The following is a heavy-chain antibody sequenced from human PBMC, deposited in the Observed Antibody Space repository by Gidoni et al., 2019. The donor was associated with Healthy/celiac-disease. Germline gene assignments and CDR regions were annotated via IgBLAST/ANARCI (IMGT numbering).Heavy chain of an antibody. CDR2: INPSGGST. J-gene: IGHJ6*02. CDR1: GYTFTSDY. V-gene: IGHV1-46*01. Sequence: QVQLVQSGAEVKKPGASVKVSCKASGYTFTSDYMHWVRQAPGQGLEWMGIINPSGGSTSYAQKFQGRVTMTRDTSTSTVYMELSSLRSEDTAVYYCARDLASRFLEKKNYYYYGMDVWGQGTTVTVSS. CDR3: ARDLASRFLEKKNYYYYGMDV. D-gene: IGHD3-3*01.